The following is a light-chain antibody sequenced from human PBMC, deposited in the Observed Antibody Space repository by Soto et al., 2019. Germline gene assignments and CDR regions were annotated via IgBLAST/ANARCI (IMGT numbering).Light chain of an antibody. Sequence: QAVVTQPASVSGSPGQSITISCTGTSSDVGGYNYISWYQHHPGKAPKLMIYEVGNRPSGVSDRFSGSKSGNTASLTISGLQAEDEADYYCSSYTSSSTLYVFGTGTKVTVL. J-gene: IGLJ1*01. CDR3: SSYTSSSTLYV. CDR2: EVG. V-gene: IGLV2-14*01. CDR1: SSDVGGYNY.